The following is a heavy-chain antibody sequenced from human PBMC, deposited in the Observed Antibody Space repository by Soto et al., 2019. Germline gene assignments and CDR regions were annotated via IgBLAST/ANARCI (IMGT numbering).Heavy chain of an antibody. Sequence: GESLKISCAASGFTFSSYWMHWVRQAPGKGLVWVSRINSDGSSTSYADSVKGRFTISRDNAKNTLYLQMNSLRAEDTAVYYCARLSRGDAFDIWGQGTMVTVSS. CDR2: INSDGSST. CDR1: GFTFSSYW. J-gene: IGHJ3*02. V-gene: IGHV3-74*01. CDR3: ARLSRGDAFDI.